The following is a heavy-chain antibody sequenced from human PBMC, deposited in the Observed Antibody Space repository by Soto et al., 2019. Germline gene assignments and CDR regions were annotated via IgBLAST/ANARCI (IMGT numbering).Heavy chain of an antibody. V-gene: IGHV4-34*01. J-gene: IGHJ5*02. CDR3: ARTMIVVVSHGDWFDP. Sequence: PSETLSLTWAVYGGSFSGYYWIWIRQPPGKGLEWIGEINHSGSTNYNPSLKSRVTISVDTSKNQFSLKLSSVTAADTAVYYCARTMIVVVSHGDWFDPWGQGTLVTVSS. CDR1: GGSFSGYY. CDR2: INHSGST. D-gene: IGHD3-22*01.